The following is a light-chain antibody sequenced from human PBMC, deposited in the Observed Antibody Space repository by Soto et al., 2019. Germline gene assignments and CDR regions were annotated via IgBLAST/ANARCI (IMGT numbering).Light chain of an antibody. CDR1: QTVTRNY. CDR3: QQRSNWPTWT. Sequence: IVLTQSPGTLSLSPGERATLSCRASQTVTRNYLAWHQQKPGQTPRLLVYGASSRATGIPDRFSGSGSGTEFTLTISSLQSEDFAVYYCQQRSNWPTWTFGQGTKVDI. J-gene: IGKJ1*01. V-gene: IGKV3D-20*02. CDR2: GAS.